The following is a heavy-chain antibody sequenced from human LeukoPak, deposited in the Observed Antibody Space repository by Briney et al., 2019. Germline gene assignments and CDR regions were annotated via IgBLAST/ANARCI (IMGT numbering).Heavy chain of an antibody. D-gene: IGHD3-10*01. CDR3: ARGGGSGRGNWFDP. V-gene: IGHV4-59*08. CDR2: IYHSGYT. J-gene: IGHJ5*02. Sequence: SETLSLTCTVSGGSISSYYWSWIRQPPGKGLEWIGYIYHSGYTNYNPSLKSRVTISADTSKNQFSLRLTSVTAADTAVYYCARGGGSGRGNWFDPWGQGSLVIVSS. CDR1: GGSISSYY.